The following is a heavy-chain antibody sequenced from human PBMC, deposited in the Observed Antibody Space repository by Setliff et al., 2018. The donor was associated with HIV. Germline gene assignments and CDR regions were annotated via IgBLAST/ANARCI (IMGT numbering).Heavy chain of an antibody. Sequence: LSLTCSVSGDSISSSSYYWGWIRQPPGKGLEWIGSIYYSGSTYYNPSRNSRVTISVDASKNQFSLKLSSVTAADTAVYYCASLPPLYDSSGYYFDYWGQGTLVTVSS. CDR2: IYYSGST. J-gene: IGHJ4*02. D-gene: IGHD3-22*01. V-gene: IGHV4-39*01. CDR3: ASLPPLYDSSGYYFDY. CDR1: GDSISSSSYY.